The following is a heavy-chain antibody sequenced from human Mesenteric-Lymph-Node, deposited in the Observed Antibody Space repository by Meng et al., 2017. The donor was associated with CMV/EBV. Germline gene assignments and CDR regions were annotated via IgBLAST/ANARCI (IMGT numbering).Heavy chain of an antibody. Sequence: GESLKISCAASGFTVSSNDMNWVRQAPGKGLEWVSVIYSGDNTYYADSVKGRFTISRDISKNTLFLQMNSPRAKDTAVYYCARSRYTYIPFFDYWGQGTLVTVSS. V-gene: IGHV3-53*01. D-gene: IGHD2-2*02. CDR2: IYSGDNT. J-gene: IGHJ4*02. CDR1: GFTVSSND. CDR3: ARSRYTYIPFFDY.